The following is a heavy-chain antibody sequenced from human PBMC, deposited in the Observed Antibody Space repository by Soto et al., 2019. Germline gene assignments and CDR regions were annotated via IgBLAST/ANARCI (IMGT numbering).Heavy chain of an antibody. Sequence: PGGALRLSCAASGFTFSSYWLHLVRQTPGEGLVWVSRIKSDGSSTSYADSVKGRFTISRYNAKNTLYLEMNSLRAEDTAVYCCTRGVSYYQYYYGMDVWGRGTTVTVSS. J-gene: IGHJ6*02. CDR1: GFTFSSYW. CDR2: IKSDGSST. V-gene: IGHV3-74*01. CDR3: TRGVSYYQYYYGMDV.